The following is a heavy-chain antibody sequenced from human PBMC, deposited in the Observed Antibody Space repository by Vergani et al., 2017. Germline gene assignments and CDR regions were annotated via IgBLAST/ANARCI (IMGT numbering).Heavy chain of an antibody. CDR3: ARGDYGILTGYRY. Sequence: QVPVVQSGAEVKTSGASVTVSCKTSGYTFSNYYMHWVRQAPGQGLEWMGIINPSGGHTNYAQKFQGRVTMTRDTSTSTVYMELSSLRSEDTAIYYCARGDYGILTGYRYWGQGTLVTVSA. CDR1: GYTFSNYY. CDR2: INPSGGHT. J-gene: IGHJ4*02. D-gene: IGHD3-9*01. V-gene: IGHV1-46*03.